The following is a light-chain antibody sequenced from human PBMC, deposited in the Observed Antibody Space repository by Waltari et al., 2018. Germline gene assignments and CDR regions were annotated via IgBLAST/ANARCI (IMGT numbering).Light chain of an antibody. CDR1: NIGTKS. CDR3: QVWDNGSDPLPV. Sequence: SYILTQVPSVSVAPGQTARISCGGTNIGTKSVHWYQRKPGQAPVLVVYDYRDPPSGSPERFSGSNSGNTATLIISRAEAGDEADYYCQVWDNGSDPLPVFGGGTTLTVL. V-gene: IGLV3-21*02. CDR2: DYR. J-gene: IGLJ2*01.